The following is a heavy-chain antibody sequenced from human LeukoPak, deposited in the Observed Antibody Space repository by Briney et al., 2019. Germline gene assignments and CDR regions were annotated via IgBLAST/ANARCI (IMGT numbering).Heavy chain of an antibody. CDR1: GGSISSSSYY. CDR3: ARGRQQPSPFDY. D-gene: IGHD6-13*01. J-gene: IGHJ4*02. V-gene: IGHV4-61*05. CDR2: IYYSGST. Sequence: SETLSLTCTVSGGSISSSSYYWGWIRQPPGKGLEWIGYIYYSGSTNYNPSLKSRVTISVDTSKNQFSLKLSSVTAADTAVYYCARGRQQPSPFDYWGQGTLVTVSS.